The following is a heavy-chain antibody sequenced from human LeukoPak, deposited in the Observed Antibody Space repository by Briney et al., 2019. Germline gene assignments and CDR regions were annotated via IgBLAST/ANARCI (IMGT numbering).Heavy chain of an antibody. V-gene: IGHV3-9*01. Sequence: GRSLRLSCEASGFIFDHYAMSWVRQPPGKGLEWVSSISWNSGSINYEDSVKGRFNISRDNAKSSLYLQMNSVRADDTALYYCAKDNWGLDKGFLDYWGQGTLVSVSS. CDR1: GFIFDHYA. CDR2: ISWNSGSI. J-gene: IGHJ4*02. D-gene: IGHD2-21*01. CDR3: AKDNWGLDKGFLDY.